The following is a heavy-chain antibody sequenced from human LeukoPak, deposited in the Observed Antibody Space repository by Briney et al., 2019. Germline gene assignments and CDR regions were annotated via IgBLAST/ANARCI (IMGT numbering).Heavy chain of an antibody. CDR1: GASISSSSYY. CDR3: ARGHILTGYYTAWYFDL. Sequence: SETLSLTCTVSGASISSSSYYWGWIRQPPGKGLEWIGTIYYSGSTYYNPSLKSRVTISVDTSKNQFSLKMSSVTAADTAVYYCARGHILTGYYTAWYFDLWGRGTLVTVSS. J-gene: IGHJ2*01. D-gene: IGHD3-9*01. CDR2: IYYSGST. V-gene: IGHV4-39*07.